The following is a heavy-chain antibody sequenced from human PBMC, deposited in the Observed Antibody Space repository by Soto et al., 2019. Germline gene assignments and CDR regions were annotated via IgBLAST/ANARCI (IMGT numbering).Heavy chain of an antibody. Sequence: QVQLQESGPGLVKPSQTLSLTCSVSGGSISSAGSYWSWIRQHPGEGMEWIGHIYYSGSTFYSPSLKSRVTMSVDTSRNQFSLRLSSVTAADTAVYYCAREGLGSSTSWRNWFDPWGQGTLVTVSS. V-gene: IGHV4-31*03. J-gene: IGHJ5*02. CDR1: GGSISSAGSY. CDR3: AREGLGSSTSWRNWFDP. CDR2: IYYSGST. D-gene: IGHD2-2*01.